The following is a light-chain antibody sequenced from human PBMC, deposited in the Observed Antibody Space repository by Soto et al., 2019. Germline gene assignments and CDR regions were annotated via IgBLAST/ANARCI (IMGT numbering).Light chain of an antibody. CDR1: SSNIGRNT. CDR2: GNN. V-gene: IGLV1-44*01. J-gene: IGLJ2*01. Sequence: QSVLTQPPSASGTPGQRVTISCSGSSSNIGRNTVNWYQQLPGTAPKLLIYGNNQRPSGVPARISGSKSGTSASLAISGLQSDDESDYYCAAWDDSLNGHVVFGGGTKLTVL. CDR3: AAWDDSLNGHVV.